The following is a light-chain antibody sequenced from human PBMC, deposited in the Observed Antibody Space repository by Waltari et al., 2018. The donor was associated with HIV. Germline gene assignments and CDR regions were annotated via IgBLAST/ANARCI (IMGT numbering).Light chain of an antibody. J-gene: IGLJ2*01. CDR3: QSADNSGTFVI. CDR1: ALPNQY. V-gene: IGLV3-25*03. CDR2: KQR. Sequence: SYAVTQPPSVSVSPGQTARIPCSGDALPNQYDYWYQQKPGQAPVLVMYKQRERPSGIPERFSGSSSGTTVMLTISGVQAEDEADYYCQSADNSGTFVIFGGGTKLTVL.